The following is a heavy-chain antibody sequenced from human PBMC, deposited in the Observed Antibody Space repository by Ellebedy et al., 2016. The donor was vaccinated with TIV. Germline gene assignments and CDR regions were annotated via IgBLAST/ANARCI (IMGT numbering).Heavy chain of an antibody. CDR1: GGSISSGYYH. CDR2: VYSRGTS. V-gene: IGHV4-39*01. Sequence: MPGGSLRLSCSVSGGSISSGYYHWGWIRQSPGMGLEWIGSVYSRGTSYYNPSLKSRVTISVDTSKNQFSMGLKSVTAADTAMYYCARHDWGTSWAKGNFDLWGRGTLVAVSS. D-gene: IGHD2-21*01. J-gene: IGHJ2*01. CDR3: ARHDWGTSWAKGNFDL.